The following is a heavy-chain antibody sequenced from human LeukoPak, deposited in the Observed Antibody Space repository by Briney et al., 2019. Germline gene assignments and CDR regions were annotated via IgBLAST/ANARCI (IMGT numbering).Heavy chain of an antibody. V-gene: IGHV4-34*01. Sequence: SETLSLTCAVYGGSFSGYYWSWIRQPPGKGLEWIGEINHSGSTNYNPSFKSRVTISVDTSKNQFSLKLSSVTAADTAVYYCARGGCSSTSCPYSDWFDPWGQGTLVTVSS. D-gene: IGHD2-2*01. CDR1: GGSFSGYY. J-gene: IGHJ5*02. CDR3: ARGGCSSTSCPYSDWFDP. CDR2: INHSGST.